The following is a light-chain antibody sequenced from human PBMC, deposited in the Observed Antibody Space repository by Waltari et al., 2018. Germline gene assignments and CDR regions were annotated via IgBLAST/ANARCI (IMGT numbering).Light chain of an antibody. CDR1: QSVSSSY. CDR2: GAS. V-gene: IGKV3-20*01. CDR3: QQYGSSPFT. J-gene: IGKJ3*01. Sequence: EIVLTQSPGTLSLYPGARPTLSCRASQSVSSSYLAWYQQKPGQAPRLLIYGASSRATGIPDRFSGSGSGTDFTLTISRLEPEDFAVYYCQQYGSSPFTFGPGTKVDIK.